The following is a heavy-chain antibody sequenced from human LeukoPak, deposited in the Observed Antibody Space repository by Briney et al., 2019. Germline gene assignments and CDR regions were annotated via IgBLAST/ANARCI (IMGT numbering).Heavy chain of an antibody. CDR3: AKGGGYGSVTYSED. V-gene: IGHV3-74*01. D-gene: IGHD3-10*01. Sequence: PGGSLRLSCAASGFTFSSYWMHWVRQVPGKGLVWVSRINNDGSSTNYADSVKGRFTSSRDNSKNMLYLQMNSLRAEDTAVYYCAKGGGYGSVTYSEDWGQGILVTVSS. CDR1: GFTFSSYW. CDR2: INNDGSST. J-gene: IGHJ4*02.